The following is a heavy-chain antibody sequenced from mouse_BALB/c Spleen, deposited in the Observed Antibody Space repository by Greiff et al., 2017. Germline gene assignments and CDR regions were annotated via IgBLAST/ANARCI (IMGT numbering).Heavy chain of an antibody. CDR2: ISNGGGST. D-gene: IGHD2-3*01. CDR1: GFTFSSYT. V-gene: IGHV5-12-2*01. Sequence: EVKLQESGGGLVQPGGSLKLSCAASGFTFSSYTMSWVRQTPEKRLEWVAYISNGGGSTYYPDTVKGRFTISRDTATNTLYLQMSSLRSEDAAMYYCERRGYDGYYEVMDWGGEGTSAAVS. CDR3: ERRGYDGYYEVMDW. J-gene: IGHJ4*01.